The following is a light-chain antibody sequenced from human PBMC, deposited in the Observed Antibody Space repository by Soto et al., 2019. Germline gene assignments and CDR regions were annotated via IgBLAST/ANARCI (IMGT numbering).Light chain of an antibody. CDR1: SGHSSYA. Sequence: QAVLTQSPSASASLGASVKLTCTLSSGHSSYAIAWHQQQPEKGPRYLMKLNSDGSHSKGDGIPDRFSGSSSGAERYLTISSLQSEDEADYYCQTWGTGFNVVFGGGTKLTVL. CDR3: QTWGTGFNVV. CDR2: LNSDGSH. V-gene: IGLV4-69*01. J-gene: IGLJ2*01.